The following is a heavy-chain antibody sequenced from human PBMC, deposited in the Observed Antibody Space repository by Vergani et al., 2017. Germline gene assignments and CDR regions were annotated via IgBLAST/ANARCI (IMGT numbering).Heavy chain of an antibody. D-gene: IGHD6-6*01. CDR1: GFTFRSYA. V-gene: IGHV3-23*01. Sequence: EVQLLESGGGLVQPGGSLRLSCAASGFTFRSYAMSWVRPAPGKGLEWVSAISGSGGSTYYADSVKGRFTISRDNSKNTLYLQMNSLRAEDTAVYYCAKALDHGSSSFDYWGQGTLVTVSS. CDR3: AKALDHGSSSFDY. CDR2: ISGSGGST. J-gene: IGHJ4*02.